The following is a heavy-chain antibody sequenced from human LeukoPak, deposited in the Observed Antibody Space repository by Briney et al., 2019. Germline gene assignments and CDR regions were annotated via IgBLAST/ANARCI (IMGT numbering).Heavy chain of an antibody. CDR1: GGSISTYY. Sequence: SETLSLTGSVSGGSISTYYWSWFRQPPGKGLEGIGYIYYSGSTNYTPPRKTRVTISVDTHKDHFSLKLSSVTAADTAVYYCERRARKRYYDYVWGSYRDRDYFDYWGQGTLVTVSS. CDR2: IYYSGST. D-gene: IGHD3-16*02. V-gene: IGHV4-59*12. CDR3: ERRARKRYYDYVWGSYRDRDYFDY. J-gene: IGHJ4*02.